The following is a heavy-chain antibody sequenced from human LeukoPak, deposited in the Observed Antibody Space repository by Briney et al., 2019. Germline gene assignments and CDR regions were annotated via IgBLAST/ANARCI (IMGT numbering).Heavy chain of an antibody. CDR1: GFNFSSYW. D-gene: IGHD5-12*01. CDR2: VDPHDSDT. V-gene: IGHV5-51*01. Sequence: GESLQISSQASGFNFSSYWTAWVRPGPGKGLEWMAMVDPHDSDTRYSTSFQGQVTVSSGESIATTYVQCGSPEASDTALYYLSRIHGSSPSATSFGYWGRGTLVTVSS. CDR3: SRIHGSSPSATSFGY. J-gene: IGHJ4*02.